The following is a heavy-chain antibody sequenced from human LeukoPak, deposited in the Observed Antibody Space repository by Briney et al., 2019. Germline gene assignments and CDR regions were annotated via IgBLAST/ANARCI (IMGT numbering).Heavy chain of an antibody. V-gene: IGHV5-51*01. CDR2: IYPADSDI. D-gene: IGHD6-25*01. CDR1: GYAFTHYW. J-gene: IGHJ4*02. CDR3: ARSLTAAAGDY. Sequence: GESLKISCKASGYAFTHYWIGWVRQIPGKGLEWMAIIYPADSDIRYSPSFQGQVTISADKSISTAYLQWSSLKASDTAMYYCARSLTAAAGDYWGQGTLVTVSS.